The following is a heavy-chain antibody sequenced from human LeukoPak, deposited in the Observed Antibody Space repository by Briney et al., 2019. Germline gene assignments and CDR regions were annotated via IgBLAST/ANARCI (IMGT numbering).Heavy chain of an antibody. CDR3: ARDSYRALEY. CDR2: ISQDGSEK. D-gene: IGHD1-14*01. CDR1: GFTFSSHW. V-gene: IGHV3-7*01. J-gene: IGHJ4*02. Sequence: GGSLRLPCAASGFTFSSHWMNWVRQAPGKGLEWVAHISQDGSEKYCVDSVRGRFTISRDNAKNSLYLHMHSLRGEDTAVYYCARDSYRALEYWGQGALVTVTS.